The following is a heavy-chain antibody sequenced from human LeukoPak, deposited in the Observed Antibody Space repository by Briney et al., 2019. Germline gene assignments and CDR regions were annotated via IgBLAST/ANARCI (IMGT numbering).Heavy chain of an antibody. D-gene: IGHD3-22*01. CDR1: GFTFSSYG. J-gene: IGHJ3*02. V-gene: IGHV3-30*02. CDR3: AKGHYYDNPEAFDI. CDR2: IRYDGSNK. Sequence: PGGSLRLSCAASGFTFSSYGMHWVRQAPGKGLEWVASIRYDGSNKYYADSVKGRFTISRDNSKNTLYLQMNSLRAEDTAVYYCAKGHYYDNPEAFDIWGQGTMVTVSS.